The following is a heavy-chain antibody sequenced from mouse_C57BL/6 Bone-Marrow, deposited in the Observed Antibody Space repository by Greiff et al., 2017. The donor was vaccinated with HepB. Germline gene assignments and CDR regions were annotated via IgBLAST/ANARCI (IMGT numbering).Heavy chain of an antibody. V-gene: IGHV2-5*01. CDR3: AKKGDGVYAMDY. Sequence: VQLQESGPGLVQPSQSLSITCTVSGFSLTSYGVHWVRQSPGKGLEWLGVIWRGGSTDYNAAFMSRLSITKDNSKSQVFFKMNSLQADDTAIYYCAKKGDGVYAMDYWGQGTSVTVSS. CDR2: IWRGGST. CDR1: GFSLTSYG. D-gene: IGHD1-1*02. J-gene: IGHJ4*01.